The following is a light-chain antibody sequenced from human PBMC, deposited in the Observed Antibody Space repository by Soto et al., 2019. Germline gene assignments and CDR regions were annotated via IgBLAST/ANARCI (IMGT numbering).Light chain of an antibody. CDR1: QSVSSSY. J-gene: IGKJ4*01. CDR3: HQYRTYPLT. Sequence: EIVLTQSPGTLSLSPGERATLSCRASQSVSSSYLAWYQQKPGQAPRLLIYGASSRATGIPDRFSGSGSGTDFTLIISSLQPEDFATYYCHQYRTYPLTLGGGTKVEMK. CDR2: GAS. V-gene: IGKV3-20*01.